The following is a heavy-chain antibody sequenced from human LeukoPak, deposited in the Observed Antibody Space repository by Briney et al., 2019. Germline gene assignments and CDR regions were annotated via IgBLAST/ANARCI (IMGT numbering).Heavy chain of an antibody. CDR1: GGSFSGYY. CDR3: ARQRDYDGVSYPLSTFDF. V-gene: IGHV4-34*01. J-gene: IGHJ4*02. D-gene: IGHD4-23*01. CDR2: INHSGST. Sequence: SETLSLTCAVYGGSFSGYYWSWIRQPPGKGLEWIGEINHSGSTNYNPSLKSRVTISVDTSKNQFSLKLSSVTAADTALYYCARQRDYDGVSYPLSTFDFWGQGTLVTVSS.